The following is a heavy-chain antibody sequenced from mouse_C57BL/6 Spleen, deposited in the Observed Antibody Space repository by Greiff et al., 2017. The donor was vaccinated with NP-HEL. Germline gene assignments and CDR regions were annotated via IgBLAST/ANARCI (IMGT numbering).Heavy chain of an antibody. CDR1: GYSFTDYN. CDR3: ARRSYGDAGYYFDC. D-gene: IGHD2-13*01. J-gene: IGHJ2*01. CDR2: INPNYGTT. Sequence: VQLQQSGPELVKPGASVKISCKASGYSFTDYNMNWVKQSNGKSLEWIGVINPNYGTTSYNQKFKGKATLTVDQSSSTAYMQLNSLASENSAVQYSARRSYGDAGYYFDCWGSGTTLTVST. V-gene: IGHV1-39*01.